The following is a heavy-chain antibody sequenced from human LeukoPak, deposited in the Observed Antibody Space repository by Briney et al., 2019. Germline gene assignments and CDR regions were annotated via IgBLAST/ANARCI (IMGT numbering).Heavy chain of an antibody. CDR2: INHSGST. CDR3: ARGLVNLTHRLDYYYYYGMDV. Sequence: PSETLSLTCAVYGGSFSGYYWSWIRQPPGKGLEWIGEINHSGSTNYNPSLKSRVTISVDTSKNQFSLKLSSVTAADTAVYYCARGLVNLTHRLDYYYYYGMDVWGQGTTVTVSS. J-gene: IGHJ6*02. D-gene: IGHD6-6*01. V-gene: IGHV4-34*01. CDR1: GGSFSGYY.